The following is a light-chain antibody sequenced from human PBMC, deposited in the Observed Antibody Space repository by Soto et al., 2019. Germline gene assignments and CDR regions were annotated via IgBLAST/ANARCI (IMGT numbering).Light chain of an antibody. CDR3: QQDGSSRGT. Sequence: EIVLTQSPGTLSLSPGERATLSCRASQSVSSSYLAWYQQRPGQAPRLLIYGASSRATGIPDRFSGSGSGTGFTLTISRLEHEDCGVYYCQQDGSSRGTFSQGTKVDIK. J-gene: IGKJ1*01. CDR1: QSVSSSY. V-gene: IGKV3-20*01. CDR2: GAS.